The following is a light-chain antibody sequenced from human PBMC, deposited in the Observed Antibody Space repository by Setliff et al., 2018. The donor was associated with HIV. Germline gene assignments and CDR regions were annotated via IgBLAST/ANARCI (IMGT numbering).Light chain of an antibody. V-gene: IGLV2-23*02. J-gene: IGLJ1*01. CDR2: EVS. Sequence: QSVLAQPASVSGSPGQSLTVSCTGTISAVGYYDLVSWYQQHPGKAPKLILFEVSKRPSGVSDRFSGSKSGNTASLTISGLQAEDEADYYCCSYDGGNTVSYVFGTGTKGTVL. CDR1: ISAVGYYDL. CDR3: CSYDGGNTVSYV.